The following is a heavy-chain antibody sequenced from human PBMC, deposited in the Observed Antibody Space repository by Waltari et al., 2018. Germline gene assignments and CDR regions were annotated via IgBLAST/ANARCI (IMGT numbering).Heavy chain of an antibody. D-gene: IGHD2-2*01. V-gene: IGHV3-23*01. CDR1: GFTFSSYD. CDR3: AKGPAARTNWFDP. J-gene: IGHJ5*02. CDR2: IGSSGRNT. Sequence: EVQLLESGEGLVQPGGSLRLSCAASGFTFSSYDMSWVRQAPGKGLEGVSVIGSSGRNTYYADSVKGRFTISRDDSKNTLYLQMNSLRAEDTAVYYCAKGPAARTNWFDPWGQGTLVTVSS.